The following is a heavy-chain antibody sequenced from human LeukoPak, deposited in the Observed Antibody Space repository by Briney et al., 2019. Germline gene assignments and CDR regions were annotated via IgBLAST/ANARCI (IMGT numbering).Heavy chain of an antibody. CDR1: GDSVSSNSAA. V-gene: IGHV6-1*01. CDR2: TYYRSKWFY. D-gene: IGHD3-22*01. Sequence: SQTLSLTCAISGDSVSSNSAAWNWIRQSPSRGLEWLGRTYYRSKWFYDYAVSVKSRVSINPDASRNQLSLQLNSVTPEDTAVYYCVRLSHQVVPAWGQGTLVTVSS. J-gene: IGHJ4*02. CDR3: VRLSHQVVPA.